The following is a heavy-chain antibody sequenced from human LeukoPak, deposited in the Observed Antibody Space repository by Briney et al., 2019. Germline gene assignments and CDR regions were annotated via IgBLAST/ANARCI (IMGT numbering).Heavy chain of an antibody. V-gene: IGHV4-59*11. CDR2: INYSGST. CDR1: DGSISSHY. Sequence: SETLSLTCIASDGSISSHYWSWIRQPPGKGLEWIGYINYSGSTNFNPSLKSRVTMSVDTSKNQFSLRLNSVTAADSAVYYCVRAVTIFGAVSWFDPWGQGTLVTVSS. CDR3: VRAVTIFGAVSWFDP. D-gene: IGHD3-3*01. J-gene: IGHJ5*02.